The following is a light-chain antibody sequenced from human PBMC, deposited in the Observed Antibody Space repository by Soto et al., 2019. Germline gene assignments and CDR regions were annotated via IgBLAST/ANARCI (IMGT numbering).Light chain of an antibody. CDR3: QSYDSRRSGSV. CDR1: SSNIGAGYD. J-gene: IGLJ2*01. Sequence: QSVLTQPPSVSGAPGQRVTISCTGSSSNIGAGYDVHWYQQLPGTAPKLLIYVNSNRPSGVPDRFSGSKSGTSASLAITGLQAEDAADYYCQSYDSRRSGSVFGGGTQLTVL. CDR2: VNS. V-gene: IGLV1-40*01.